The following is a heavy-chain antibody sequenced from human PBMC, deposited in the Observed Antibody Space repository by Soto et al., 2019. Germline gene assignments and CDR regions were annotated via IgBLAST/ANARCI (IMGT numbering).Heavy chain of an antibody. Sequence: QVQLVQSGAEVKKPGASVKVSCKASGYTFTTYHMHWVRQAPGQGLEWMAMINTSGGSTSDAQKFQGRVTLTRDRSTSTVYMELRSLRSDDTAVYYCASDTDMDVWGQGTTVTVYS. V-gene: IGHV1-46*01. J-gene: IGHJ6*02. CDR1: GYTFTTYH. D-gene: IGHD4-17*01. CDR2: INTSGGST. CDR3: ASDTDMDV.